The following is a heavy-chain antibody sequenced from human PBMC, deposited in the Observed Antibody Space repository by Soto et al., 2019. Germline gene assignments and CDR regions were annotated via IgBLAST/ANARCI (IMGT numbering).Heavy chain of an antibody. CDR1: GFTVNSNY. J-gene: IGHJ4*02. Sequence: EVQLVESGGGLVQPGGSLRLSCAASGFTVNSNYMSWVRQAPGKGLEWVSVIYSGGSTYYADSVKGRFTISRDNSKNTLYLQMNSLRAEDTAVYYCASNGRFLERAGNFDYWGQGTLVTVSS. V-gene: IGHV3-66*01. D-gene: IGHD3-3*01. CDR2: IYSGGST. CDR3: ASNGRFLERAGNFDY.